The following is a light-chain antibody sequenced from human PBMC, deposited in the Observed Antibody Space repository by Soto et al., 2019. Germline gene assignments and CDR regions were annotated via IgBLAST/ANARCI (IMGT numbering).Light chain of an antibody. V-gene: IGLV1-51*02. CDR3: WSYAGSFTYV. CDR1: SSNTGNNY. J-gene: IGLJ1*01. Sequence: QSVLTQPPSVSAAPGQKVTISCSGSSSNTGNNYVSWYQQLPGTAPKLLIYENNKRPSGVSVRFSGSRSGNTASLTISGLQAEDEADYFCWSYAGSFTYVFGTGTKVTVL. CDR2: ENN.